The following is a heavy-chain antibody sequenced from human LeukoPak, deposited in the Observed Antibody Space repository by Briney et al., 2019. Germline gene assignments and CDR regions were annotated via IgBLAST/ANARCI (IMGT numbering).Heavy chain of an antibody. CDR1: GFTFSSYA. J-gene: IGHJ4*02. CDR2: ISGSGGST. D-gene: IGHD1-26*01. V-gene: IGHV3-23*01. Sequence: GGSLRLSCAASGFTFSSYAMIWVRQAPGKGLEWVSSISGSGGSTYYADSVKGLFTISKDNSKKTLYLKMSSLRAEDTAVYYCAKGIWGATGTLWYFDYWGQGTLVTVSS. CDR3: AKGIWGATGTLWYFDY.